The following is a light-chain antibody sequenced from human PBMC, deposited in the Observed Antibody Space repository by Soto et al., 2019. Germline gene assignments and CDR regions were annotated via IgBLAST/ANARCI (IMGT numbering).Light chain of an antibody. V-gene: IGKV3-15*01. CDR1: QSVSSN. Sequence: EIVMTQSPSTVSVSPGERATLSCRASQSVSSNLAWYQQKPGQAPRLLIYGASTRATGIPARFSGSGSGTEFTLTISSLQSEDFAVYYCQQYNNWLWTFGQGAKVDIK. J-gene: IGKJ1*01. CDR2: GAS. CDR3: QQYNNWLWT.